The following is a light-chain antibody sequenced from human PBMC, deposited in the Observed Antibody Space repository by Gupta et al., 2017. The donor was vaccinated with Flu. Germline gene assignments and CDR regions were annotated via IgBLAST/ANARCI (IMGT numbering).Light chain of an antibody. CDR3: QQYNSFSSWT. CDR1: QSLNNW. Sequence: DIQMTQSPSTLSASVGDRVTITCRASQSLNNWLVWYQQKPGKAPNLLIYKASNLENGVPSRFSGSGSGTEFTLTISSRQPDDFATYYCQQYNSFSSWTFGQGTKV. V-gene: IGKV1-5*03. CDR2: KAS. J-gene: IGKJ1*01.